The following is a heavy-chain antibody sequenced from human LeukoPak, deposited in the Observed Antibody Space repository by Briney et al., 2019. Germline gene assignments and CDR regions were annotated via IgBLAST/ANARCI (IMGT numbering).Heavy chain of an antibody. CDR2: IYHSGST. J-gene: IGHJ4*02. CDR1: GYSISSGYY. CDR3: ARDYYDSSGAFDY. Sequence: SETLSLTCTVSGYSISSGYYWGWIRQPPGKGLEWIGSIYHSGSTYYNPSLKSRVTISVDTSKNQFSLKLSSVTAADTAVYYCARDYYDSSGAFDYWGQGSLVTVSS. V-gene: IGHV4-38-2*02. D-gene: IGHD3-22*01.